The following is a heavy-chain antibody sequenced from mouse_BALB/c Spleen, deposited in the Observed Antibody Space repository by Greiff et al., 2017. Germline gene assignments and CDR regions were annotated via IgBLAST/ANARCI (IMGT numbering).Heavy chain of an antibody. CDR3: ARSVYDYDGAWFAY. J-gene: IGHJ3*01. Sequence: VMLVESGAELAKPGASVKMSCKASGYTFTSYWMHWVKQRPGQGLEWIGYINPSTGYTEYNQKFKDKATLTADKSSSTAYMQLSSLTSEDSAVYYCARSVYDYDGAWFAYWGQGTLVTVSA. CDR1: GYTFTSYW. CDR2: INPSTGYT. V-gene: IGHV1-7*01. D-gene: IGHD2-4*01.